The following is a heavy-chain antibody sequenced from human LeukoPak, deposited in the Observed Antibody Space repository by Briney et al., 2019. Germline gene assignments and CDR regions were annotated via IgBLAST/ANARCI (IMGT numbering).Heavy chain of an antibody. Sequence: ASVKVSCKASGGTFSSYAISWVRQAPGQGLEWMGRIIPILGIANYAQKFQGRVTITADKSTSTAYMELSSLRSEDTAVYYCARDKIPYCDFWSGWSLSYWGQGTLVTVSS. CDR1: GGTFSSYA. J-gene: IGHJ4*02. D-gene: IGHD3-3*01. CDR3: ARDKIPYCDFWSGWSLSY. CDR2: IIPILGIA. V-gene: IGHV1-69*04.